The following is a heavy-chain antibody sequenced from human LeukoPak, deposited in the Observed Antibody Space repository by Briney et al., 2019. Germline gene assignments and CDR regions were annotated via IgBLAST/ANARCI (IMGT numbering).Heavy chain of an antibody. CDR2: MNPTSGNT. D-gene: IGHD3-16*01. Sequence: GASVKVSCKASRYTFTSYAINWMRQATGQGLEYMGWMNPTSGNTGYARKFQGRVTITRNTSISTAYMELSSLRSEDTAVYYCASAPGGVAGPEDVFYIWVEGTMVTVSS. CDR1: RYTFTSYA. V-gene: IGHV1-8*03. J-gene: IGHJ3*02. CDR3: ASAPGGVAGPEDVFYI.